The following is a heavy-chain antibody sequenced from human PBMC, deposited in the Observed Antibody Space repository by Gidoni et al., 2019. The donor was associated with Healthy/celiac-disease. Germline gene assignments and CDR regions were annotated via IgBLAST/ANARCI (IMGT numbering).Heavy chain of an antibody. Sequence: QVQLVESGGGLVKPGGSLRLSCAASGFTFSDYYMSWIRQAPGKGLEWVSYSSSSGSTIYYADSVKGRFTISRDNAKNSLYLQMNSLRAEDTAVYYCARDLYYYDSSGYYPYYFDYWGQGTLVTVSS. CDR2: SSSSGSTI. D-gene: IGHD3-22*01. V-gene: IGHV3-11*01. CDR1: GFTFSDYY. J-gene: IGHJ4*02. CDR3: ARDLYYYDSSGYYPYYFDY.